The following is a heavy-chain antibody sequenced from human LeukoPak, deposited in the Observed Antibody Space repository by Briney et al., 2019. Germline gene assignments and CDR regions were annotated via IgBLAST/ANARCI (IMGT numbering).Heavy chain of an antibody. CDR2: ISYDGSNK. J-gene: IGHJ3*02. V-gene: IGHV3-30-3*01. D-gene: IGHD2-2*01. CDR3: ARDRRRYCSSTSCYADAFDI. CDR1: GFTFSSYA. Sequence: GRSLRLSCAASGFTFSSYAMHWVRQAPGKGLEWVAVISYDGSNKYYADSVKGRFTISRDNSKNTLYLQMNSLRAEDTALYHCARDRRRYCSSTSCYADAFDIWGQGTMVTVSS.